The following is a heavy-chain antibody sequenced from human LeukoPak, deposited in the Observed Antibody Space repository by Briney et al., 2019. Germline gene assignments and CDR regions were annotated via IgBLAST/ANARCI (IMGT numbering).Heavy chain of an antibody. V-gene: IGHV3-74*01. CDR2: TNTDGSST. J-gene: IGHJ4*02. CDR3: VPTDSSGLD. CDR1: GFTFSHYW. Sequence: GGSLRLSCEAYGFTFSHYWMHWVRQAPGKGLVWVSRTNTDGSSTTYVDSVKGRFTISRDNAKNTMYLQMNSLRAEDTAVYYCVPTDSSGLDWGQGTLVTVSS. D-gene: IGHD3-22*01.